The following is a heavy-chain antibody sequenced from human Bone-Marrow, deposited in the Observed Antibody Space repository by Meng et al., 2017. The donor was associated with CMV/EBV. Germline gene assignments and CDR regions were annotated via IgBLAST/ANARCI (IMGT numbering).Heavy chain of an antibody. CDR2: IKQDGSEK. V-gene: IGHV3-7*01. Sequence: GESLKIPCAASGFTFSSYGMHWVRQATGKGLEWVANIKQDGSEKYYVDSVKGRFTISRDNAKNSLYLQMNSLRAEDTAVYYCARDHFWNYYYYGMDVWGQGTTVTVSS. J-gene: IGHJ6*02. D-gene: IGHD3-3*02. CDR1: GFTFSSYG. CDR3: ARDHFWNYYYYGMDV.